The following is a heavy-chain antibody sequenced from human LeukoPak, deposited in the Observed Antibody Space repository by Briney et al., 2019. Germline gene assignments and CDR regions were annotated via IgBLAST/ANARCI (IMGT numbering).Heavy chain of an antibody. D-gene: IGHD3-16*01. CDR2: IYYSGST. Sequence: SETLSLTCTVSGGSISSYYWSWIRQPPGKGLEWIGYIYYSGSTSYNPSLKSRVTISVDMSKNQFSLKLSSVTAADTAVYYCARDLVGDLSVPLWGRGTLVTVSS. J-gene: IGHJ4*02. CDR1: GGSISSYY. V-gene: IGHV4-59*01. CDR3: ARDLVGDLSVPL.